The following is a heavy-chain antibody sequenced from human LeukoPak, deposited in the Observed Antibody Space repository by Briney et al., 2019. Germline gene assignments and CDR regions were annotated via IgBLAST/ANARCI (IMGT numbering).Heavy chain of an antibody. CDR3: ARNYYDSSGHINWFDP. V-gene: IGHV3-53*01. D-gene: IGHD3-22*01. J-gene: IGHJ5*02. Sequence: GGSLRLSCAASGLTLTSHPMSWVRQAPGKGLEWVSVIYSGGSTYYADSVKGRFTISRDNSKNTLYLQMNSLRAEDTAVYYCARNYYDSSGHINWFDPWGQGTLVTVSS. CDR2: IYSGGST. CDR1: GLTLTSHP.